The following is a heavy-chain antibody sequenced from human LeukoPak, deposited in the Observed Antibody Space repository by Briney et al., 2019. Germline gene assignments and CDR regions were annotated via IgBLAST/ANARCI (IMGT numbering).Heavy chain of an antibody. Sequence: SVKLSCKAAGGTVCGYAISWLRRAPGHRGEGVGRIIPNFGIANYAQKLQGRDTINADKPTSTASMELSSMRSEDTAVYYCARESGLGVYFDYWGQGTLVTVSS. CDR2: IIPNFGIA. J-gene: IGHJ4*02. CDR1: GGTVCGYA. CDR3: ARESGLGVYFDY. D-gene: IGHD3-22*01. V-gene: IGHV1-69*04.